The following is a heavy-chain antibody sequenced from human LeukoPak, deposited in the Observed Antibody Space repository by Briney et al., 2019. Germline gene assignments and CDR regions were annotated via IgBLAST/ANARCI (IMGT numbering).Heavy chain of an antibody. CDR2: MNPNSGNT. D-gene: IGHD2-2*01. CDR3: ARSPRYCSSTSCYWFDY. J-gene: IGHJ5*01. V-gene: IGHV1-8*01. Sequence: ASVKVSCKASGYTFTSYDINWVRQATGQGLEWMGWMNPNSGNTGYAQKFQGRVTMTRNTSISTAYMELSSLRSEDTAVYYCARSPRYCSSTSCYWFDYWGQGTLVTVSS. CDR1: GYTFTSYD.